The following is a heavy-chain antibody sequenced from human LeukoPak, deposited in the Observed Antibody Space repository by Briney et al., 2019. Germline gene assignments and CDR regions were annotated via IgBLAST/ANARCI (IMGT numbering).Heavy chain of an antibody. V-gene: IGHV1-2*07. CDR3: AKDSAKKYDDY. D-gene: IGHD2/OR15-2a*01. J-gene: IGHJ4*02. Sequence: ASVKVSCKASGYSLSDHYMHWVRQAPGQGLEWMGWINPNSNGLNNYAHKFQGRVTMTSDTSISTAYMELSGLRSDDTAVYFCAKDSAKKYDDYWGQGTLVTVSS. CDR2: INPNSNGLN. CDR1: GYSLSDHY.